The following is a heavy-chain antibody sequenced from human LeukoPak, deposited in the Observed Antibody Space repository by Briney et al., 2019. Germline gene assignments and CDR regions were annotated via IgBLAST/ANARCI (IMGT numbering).Heavy chain of an antibody. Sequence: GGSLRLSCAASGFMFSNYGIHWVRQAPGKGLEWVAVISHDGSNKYYADSVKGRFTISRDNSKNTLYLQMNSLRAEDTALYYCAKSRLSGINDAFDIWGQGTMVTVSS. D-gene: IGHD3-3*01. CDR1: GFMFSNYG. V-gene: IGHV3-30*18. CDR3: AKSRLSGINDAFDI. CDR2: ISHDGSNK. J-gene: IGHJ3*02.